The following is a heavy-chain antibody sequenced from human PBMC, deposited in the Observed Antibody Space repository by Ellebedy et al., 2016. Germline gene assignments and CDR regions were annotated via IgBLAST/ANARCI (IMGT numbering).Heavy chain of an antibody. CDR3: AKKGASRITIFGVASDY. D-gene: IGHD3-3*01. CDR2: INHSGST. CDR1: GGSISSGDYY. V-gene: IGHV4-39*07. Sequence: SETLSLXCTVSGGSISSGDYYWSWIRQPPGKGLEWIGEINHSGSTNYNPSLKSRVTISVDTSKNQFSLKLSSVTAEDSAVYYCAKKGASRITIFGVASDYWGQGTLVTVSS. J-gene: IGHJ4*02.